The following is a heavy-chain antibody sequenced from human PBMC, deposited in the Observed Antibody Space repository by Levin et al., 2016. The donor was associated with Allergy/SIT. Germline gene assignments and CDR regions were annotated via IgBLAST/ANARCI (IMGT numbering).Heavy chain of an antibody. V-gene: IGHV3-7*03. Sequence: WIRQPPGKGLEWVANIKQDGSDIYYVDSVKDRFTISRDNAKNSLYLQMNSLRAEDTAVYYCAKEFNRGGGDCFFDYWGQGTLVTVSS. CDR2: IKQDGSDI. J-gene: IGHJ4*02. D-gene: IGHD2-21*01. CDR3: AKEFNRGGGDCFFDY.